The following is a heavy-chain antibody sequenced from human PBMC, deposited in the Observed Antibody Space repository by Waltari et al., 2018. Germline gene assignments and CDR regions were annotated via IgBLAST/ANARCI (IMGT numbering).Heavy chain of an antibody. CDR2: FDPEDGET. Sequence: QVQLVQSGAEVKKPGASVKVSCQVSGYTLPELSMHWVRQAPGKGLEWMGGFDPEDGETIYAQKFQGRVTMTEDTSTDTAYMELSSLRSEDTAVYYCATARPTMIVVLDAFDIWGQGTMVTVSS. D-gene: IGHD3-22*01. J-gene: IGHJ3*02. CDR3: ATARPTMIVVLDAFDI. CDR1: GYTLPELS. V-gene: IGHV1-24*01.